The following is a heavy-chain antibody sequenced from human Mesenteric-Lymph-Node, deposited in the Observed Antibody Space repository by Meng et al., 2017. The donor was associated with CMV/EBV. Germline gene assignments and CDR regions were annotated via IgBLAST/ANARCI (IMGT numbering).Heavy chain of an antibody. CDR2: IYYSGST. CDR1: GGSVSSGSYY. Sequence: SETLSLTCTVSGGSVSSGSYYWSWIRQPPGKGLEWIGYIYYSGSTYYNPSLKSRVTISVDTSKNQFSLKLSSVTAADTAVYYCARTPERYSSSSFAFDIWGQGTMVTVSS. CDR3: ARTPERYSSSSFAFDI. V-gene: IGHV4-30-4*08. D-gene: IGHD6-6*01. J-gene: IGHJ3*02.